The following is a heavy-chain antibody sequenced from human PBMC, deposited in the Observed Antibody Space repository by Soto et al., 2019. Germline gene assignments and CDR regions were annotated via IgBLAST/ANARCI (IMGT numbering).Heavy chain of an antibody. V-gene: IGHV5-51*01. CDR2: IYPVDSDT. CDR3: ARLVGREQWLVIDY. D-gene: IGHD6-19*01. Sequence: PGESLKISCKGSGYSFTSYWIGWVRQMPGKGLEWMGIIYPVDSDTSYSPSFQGQVTTSADKSISTAYLQWSSLKASDTAMYYCARLVGREQWLVIDYWGQGTLVTVSS. CDR1: GYSFTSYW. J-gene: IGHJ4*02.